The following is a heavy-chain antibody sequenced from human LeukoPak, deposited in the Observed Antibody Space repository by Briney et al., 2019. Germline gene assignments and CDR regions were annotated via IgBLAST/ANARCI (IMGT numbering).Heavy chain of an antibody. V-gene: IGHV4-59*08. Sequence: PSETLSLTCTVSDVSIYTYYWSWIRQPPGKGLEWIGYVFYSGSTNYNPSLKSRATISLDTSKNQFSLKLTSVTAADTAVYYCASSQWVVPGSHWGQGALVIVSS. D-gene: IGHD6-19*01. CDR3: ASSQWVVPGSH. CDR2: VFYSGST. CDR1: DVSIYTYY. J-gene: IGHJ4*02.